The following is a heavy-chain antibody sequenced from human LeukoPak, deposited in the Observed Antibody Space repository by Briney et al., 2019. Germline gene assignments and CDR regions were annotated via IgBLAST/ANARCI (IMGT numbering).Heavy chain of an antibody. J-gene: IGHJ5*02. Sequence: GGSLRLSCAASGFTFSSYSMNWVRQAPGKGLEWVSSISSSSSYIYYADSVKGRFTISRDNAKNSLYLQMNSLRAEDTAVYCCAREILWFSFDPWGQGTLVTVSS. V-gene: IGHV3-21*01. CDR2: ISSSSSYI. CDR1: GFTFSSYS. D-gene: IGHD3-10*01. CDR3: AREILWFSFDP.